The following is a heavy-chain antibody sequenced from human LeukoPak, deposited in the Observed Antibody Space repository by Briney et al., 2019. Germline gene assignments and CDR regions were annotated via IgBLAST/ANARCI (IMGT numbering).Heavy chain of an antibody. D-gene: IGHD3-10*01. CDR3: ARQSYTAYYYYGMDV. CDR2: IYYSGST. CDR1: GGSISSYY. J-gene: IGHJ6*02. Sequence: PSETLSLTCTVSGGSISSYYWSWIRQPPGKGLEWIGNIYYSGSTNYNPSLKSRVTISVDTSKNQFSLRLSSVTAADTAVYYCARQSYTAYYYYGMDVWGQGTTVTVS. V-gene: IGHV4-59*08.